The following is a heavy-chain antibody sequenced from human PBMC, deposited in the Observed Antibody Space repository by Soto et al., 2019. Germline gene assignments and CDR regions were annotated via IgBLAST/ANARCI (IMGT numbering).Heavy chain of an antibody. J-gene: IGHJ6*02. CDR1: GFTFSTFA. CDR2: MSYDESNE. D-gene: IGHD1-1*01. CDR3: ARSQMERRRYGMDV. V-gene: IGHV3-30-3*01. Sequence: QAQLVESGGGVVQPGRSLRLSCAASGFTFSTFAMHWVRQAPGKGLEWVAVMSYDESNEYYADSVKGRFTISRDNXRNTLYLQMNSLRPEDTAVYYCARSQMERRRYGMDVWGQGTTVTGSS.